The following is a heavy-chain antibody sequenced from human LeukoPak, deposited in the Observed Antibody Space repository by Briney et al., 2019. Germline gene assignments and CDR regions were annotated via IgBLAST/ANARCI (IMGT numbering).Heavy chain of an antibody. CDR3: ARAPSGDILTGYFDY. V-gene: IGHV4-59*01. Sequence: PSETLSLTCTVSGGSIRSYYWSWIRHPPEKGLEWIGYIYYSGSTNYNPSLKSRVTISVDTSKNQFSLKLSSGTAADSDVYYCARAPSGDILTGYFDYWGQGTLVTVSS. CDR2: IYYSGST. D-gene: IGHD3-9*01. CDR1: GGSIRSYY. J-gene: IGHJ4*02.